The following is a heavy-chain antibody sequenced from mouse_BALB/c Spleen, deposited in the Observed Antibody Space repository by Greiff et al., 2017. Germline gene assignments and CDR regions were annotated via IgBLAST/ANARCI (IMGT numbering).Heavy chain of an antibody. Sequence: VKLMESGPGLVAPSQSLSITCTVSGFSLTSYDISWIRQPPGKGLEWLGVIWTGGGTNYNSAFMSRLSISKDNSKSQVFLKMNSLQTDDTAIYYCVRGTYGNYFDYWGQGTTLTVSS. CDR2: IWTGGGT. CDR1: GFSLTSYD. CDR3: VRGTYGNYFDY. J-gene: IGHJ2*01. V-gene: IGHV2-9-2*01. D-gene: IGHD2-1*01.